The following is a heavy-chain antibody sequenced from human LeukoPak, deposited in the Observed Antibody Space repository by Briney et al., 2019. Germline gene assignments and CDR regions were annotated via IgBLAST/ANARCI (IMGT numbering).Heavy chain of an antibody. Sequence: GGSLRLSCAASGFTFEDYAMHWVRQAPGKGLEWVSGISWTGRTIGYADSVKGRFTISRDNAKNSLFLQMSSLRTEDAALYFCAKDIRSVFDSFDIWGQGTMVTVSS. CDR2: ISWTGRTI. V-gene: IGHV3-9*01. CDR3: AKDIRSVFDSFDI. CDR1: GFTFEDYA. J-gene: IGHJ3*02. D-gene: IGHD1-26*01.